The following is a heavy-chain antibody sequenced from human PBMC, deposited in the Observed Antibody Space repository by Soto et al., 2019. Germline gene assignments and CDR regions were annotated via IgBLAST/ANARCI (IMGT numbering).Heavy chain of an antibody. CDR3: ARLGRKRGYSYGDFDY. D-gene: IGHD5-18*01. CDR1: GGSISSSSYY. J-gene: IGHJ4*02. V-gene: IGHV4-39*01. Sequence: PSETLSLTCTVSGGSISSSSYYWGWIRQPPGKGLEWIGSIYYSGSTYYNPSLKSRVTISVDTSKNQFSLKLSSVTAADTAVYYCARLGRKRGYSYGDFDYWGQGTLVTVSS. CDR2: IYYSGST.